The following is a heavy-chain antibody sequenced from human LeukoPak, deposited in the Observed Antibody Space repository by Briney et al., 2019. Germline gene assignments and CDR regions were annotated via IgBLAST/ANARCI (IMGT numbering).Heavy chain of an antibody. CDR3: ARARGYCSGTSCQLPFDY. D-gene: IGHD2-2*01. J-gene: IGHJ4*02. CDR2: IYPGDPDA. CDR1: GYSFTSYW. V-gene: IGHV5-51*01. Sequence: GKSLKISCKGSGYSFTSYWIGWVRQMPGKGLEWMGIIYPGDPDARYSPSFQGQVTISADKSITTAYLQWGSLKASDTAMYYCARARGYCSGTSCQLPFDYWGQGTLVTVSS.